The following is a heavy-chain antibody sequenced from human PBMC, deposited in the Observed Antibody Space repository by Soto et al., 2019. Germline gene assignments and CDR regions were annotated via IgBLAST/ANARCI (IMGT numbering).Heavy chain of an antibody. Sequence: QVQLVESGGGVVQPGRSLRLSCAASGFTFSSYGMHWVRQAPGKGLEWVAVIWYDGSNKYYADSVKGRFTISRDNSKNPLYVQMNSLRAEDTAVYYCAREAGGVYVFAFDIWGPATMVTVSS. CDR3: AREAGGVYVFAFDI. J-gene: IGHJ3*02. CDR1: GFTFSSYG. V-gene: IGHV3-33*01. CDR2: IWYDGSNK. D-gene: IGHD5-12*01.